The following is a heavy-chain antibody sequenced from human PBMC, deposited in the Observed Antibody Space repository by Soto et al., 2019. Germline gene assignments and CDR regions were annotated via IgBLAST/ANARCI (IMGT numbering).Heavy chain of an antibody. D-gene: IGHD4-17*01. CDR2: IYSGGTT. V-gene: IGHV3-66*04. CDR3: ARLEKYGDYSDYFDY. CDR1: GFTVSSSY. J-gene: IGHJ4*02. Sequence: ELQLVESGGGLVQPGGSLRLSCIVSGFTVSSSYMSWVRQGPGKGLEWVSIIYSGGTTYYADSVKGRFTISRDSSKNTLYVQMNSLRAEDTAVYYCARLEKYGDYSDYFDYWGQGTLVTVSS.